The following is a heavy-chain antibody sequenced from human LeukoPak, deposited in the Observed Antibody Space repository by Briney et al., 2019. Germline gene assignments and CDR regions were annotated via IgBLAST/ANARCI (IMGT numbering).Heavy chain of an antibody. CDR2: MNPYSGTT. CDR1: GYTFTSYD. V-gene: IGHV1-8*01. J-gene: IGHJ4*02. Sequence: ASVKVSCKASGYTFTSYDINWVRQATGQGPEWMGWMNPYSGTTGHAQKFQGRVAMTRNTSISTAYMELSSLRSEDTAVYYCATGMISGGWYRGLEYWGQGTLVTVSS. D-gene: IGHD6-19*01. CDR3: ATGMISGGWYRGLEY.